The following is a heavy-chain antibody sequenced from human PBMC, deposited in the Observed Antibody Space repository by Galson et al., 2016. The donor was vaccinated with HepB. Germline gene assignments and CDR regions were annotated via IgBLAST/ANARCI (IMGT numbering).Heavy chain of an antibody. CDR3: ARGRYYDFWSGYYTGIDY. D-gene: IGHD3-3*01. Sequence: SVKGRFTISRDDSKNTVYLQMNSLRTEDTAVYYCARGRYYDFWSGYYTGIDYWGQGTQVIVSS. J-gene: IGHJ4*02. V-gene: IGHV3-30*01.